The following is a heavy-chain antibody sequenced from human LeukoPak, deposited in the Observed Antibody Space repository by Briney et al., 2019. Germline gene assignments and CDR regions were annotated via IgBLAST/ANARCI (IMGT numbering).Heavy chain of an antibody. D-gene: IGHD6-6*01. Sequence: SVKVSCKASGGTFSIYAISWVRQAPGQGLEWMGGIIPIFGTANYAQKFQGRVTITADESTSTAYMELSSLRSEDTAVYYCATNLEEQLAYLEYWGQGTLVTVSS. CDR1: GGTFSIYA. V-gene: IGHV1-69*13. CDR3: ATNLEEQLAYLEY. J-gene: IGHJ4*02. CDR2: IIPIFGTA.